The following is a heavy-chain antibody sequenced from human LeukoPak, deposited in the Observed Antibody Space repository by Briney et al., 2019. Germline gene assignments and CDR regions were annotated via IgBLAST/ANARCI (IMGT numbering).Heavy chain of an antibody. V-gene: IGHV1-18*01. CDR1: GYTFSSYG. CDR3: ARRGNWIQFDY. J-gene: IGHJ4*02. Sequence: ASVKVSCKTSGYTFSSYGVSWVRQAPGQGLEWMGWISAYNGNTDYAQKFQGRVTMTTDTSTSTAYMELRSLRSDDTAVYYCARRGNWIQFDYWGQGTLVTVSS. CDR2: ISAYNGNT. D-gene: IGHD1-20*01.